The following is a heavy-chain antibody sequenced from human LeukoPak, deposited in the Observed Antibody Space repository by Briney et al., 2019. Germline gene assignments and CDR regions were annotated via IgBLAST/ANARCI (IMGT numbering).Heavy chain of an antibody. V-gene: IGHV4-59*01. J-gene: IGHJ2*01. CDR3: ARAVSSRTNWYFDL. D-gene: IGHD2-2*01. Sequence: ESLSLTCPVAGASISSYYWSWIRHPPGKGLEWIGYIYYSVSTNYNPSLKSRVTISVDTSKNQFSLKLSSVTAADTAVYYCARAVSSRTNWYFDLWGRGTLVTVSS. CDR2: IYYSVST. CDR1: GASISSYY.